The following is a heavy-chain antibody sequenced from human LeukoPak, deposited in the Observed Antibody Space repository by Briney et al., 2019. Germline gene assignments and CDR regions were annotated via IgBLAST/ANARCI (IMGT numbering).Heavy chain of an antibody. CDR1: GFTFSSYG. V-gene: IGHV3-33*01. Sequence: PGRSLRLSCAASGFTFSSYGMHWVRQAPGKGLEWVAVIWFDGSNNYYVDSVKGRFTISRDNSKNTLYLQMNSLRAEDTAVYYCARGFPPAGDLFPLAYWGQGTLVTVSS. CDR3: ARGFPPAGDLFPLAY. D-gene: IGHD2-21*01. CDR2: IWFDGSNN. J-gene: IGHJ4*02.